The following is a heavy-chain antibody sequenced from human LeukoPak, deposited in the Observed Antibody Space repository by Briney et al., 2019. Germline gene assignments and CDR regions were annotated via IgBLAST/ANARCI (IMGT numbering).Heavy chain of an antibody. J-gene: IGHJ6*03. V-gene: IGHV5-51*01. CDR1: GYSFTSYW. CDR3: ARQAKDFWSGYYTRDYYYYMDV. D-gene: IGHD3-3*01. Sequence: GESLKISCKGSGYSFTSYWIGWVREMPGKGLEWMGIIYPGDSDTRYSPSFQGQVTISADKSISTAYLQWSSPKASDTAMYYCARQAKDFWSGYYTRDYYYYMDVWGKGTTVTVSS. CDR2: IYPGDSDT.